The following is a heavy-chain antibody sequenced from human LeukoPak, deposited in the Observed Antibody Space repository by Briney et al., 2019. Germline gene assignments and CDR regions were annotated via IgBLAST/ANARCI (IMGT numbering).Heavy chain of an antibody. V-gene: IGHV1-2*02. CDR2: INPNSSGT. Sequence: ASVKVSCKASGYTCTGYYMHWVRQAPGQGLEWMGWINPNSSGTNYAQKFQGRVTMTRDTSISTAYMELSRLRSDDTAVYYCARERRYCSSTSCYSIGEFDYWGQGTLVTVSS. CDR1: GYTCTGYY. J-gene: IGHJ4*02. D-gene: IGHD2-2*01. CDR3: ARERRYCSSTSCYSIGEFDY.